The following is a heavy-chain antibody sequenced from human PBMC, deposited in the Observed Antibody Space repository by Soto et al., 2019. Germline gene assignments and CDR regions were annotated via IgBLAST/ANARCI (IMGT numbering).Heavy chain of an antibody. CDR3: ARWAGQVRDYGGPFDY. CDR2: ISTYNTNT. D-gene: IGHD4-17*01. Sequence: PSVKVSCKASGERFTTYGISWVRQAPGQGLEWMGWISTYNTNTNYAPKFQGRLFLTTDTSTTTAHMELRSLRPDDTAVYYCARWAGQVRDYGGPFDYWGQGTQVTVSS. CDR1: GERFTTYG. J-gene: IGHJ4*02. V-gene: IGHV1-18*04.